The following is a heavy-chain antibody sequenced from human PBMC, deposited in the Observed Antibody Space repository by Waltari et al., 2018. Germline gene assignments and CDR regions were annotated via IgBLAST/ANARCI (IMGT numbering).Heavy chain of an antibody. CDR3: ARRDLGFAFDV. J-gene: IGHJ3*01. CDR2: IIPIYGRP. CDR1: GGTFGSYS. V-gene: IGHV1-69*12. D-gene: IGHD1-26*01. Sequence: VHLVQSGAEMRKPGPSVKVSCKASGGTFGSYSIAWVRQAAGQGLEWLGGIIPIYGRPQYANKFQGRCTLTADASTTTVFLEMSGLRAEDTAIYFCARRDLGFAFDVWGQGTLVIVSS.